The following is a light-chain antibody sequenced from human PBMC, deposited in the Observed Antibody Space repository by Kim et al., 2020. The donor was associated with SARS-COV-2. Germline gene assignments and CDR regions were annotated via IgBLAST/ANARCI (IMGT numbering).Light chain of an antibody. CDR1: KNINNW. Sequence: SAAVGDVVTITCRSSKNINNWLACYQQKPGKAPKLLIYEAIRLHTVVPSRFTGSGFGTEFTLTISSLQPDDFATYYCQQYNSYWTFGQGTKVDIK. J-gene: IGKJ1*01. V-gene: IGKV1-5*03. CDR3: QQYNSYWT. CDR2: EAI.